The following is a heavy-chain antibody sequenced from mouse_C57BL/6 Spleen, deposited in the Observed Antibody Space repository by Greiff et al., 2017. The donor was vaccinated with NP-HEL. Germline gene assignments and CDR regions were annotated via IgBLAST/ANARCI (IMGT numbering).Heavy chain of an antibody. Sequence: EVMLVESEGGLVQPGSSMKLSCTASGFTFSDYYMAWVRQVPEKGLEWVANIKYDGSSTYYLDSLKSRFIISRDNAKNILYLQMSSLKSEDTATYYCARDPNYYGSSDWYFDVWGTGTTVTVSS. J-gene: IGHJ1*03. CDR3: ARDPNYYGSSDWYFDV. D-gene: IGHD1-1*01. CDR2: IKYDGSST. CDR1: GFTFSDYY. V-gene: IGHV5-16*01.